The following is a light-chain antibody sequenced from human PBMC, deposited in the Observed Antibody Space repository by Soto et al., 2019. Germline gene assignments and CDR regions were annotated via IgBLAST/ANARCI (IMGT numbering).Light chain of an antibody. J-gene: IGKJ3*01. V-gene: IGKV3-15*01. CDR1: QSVSSK. Sequence: EIVMTQSPATLSVSPGERATLSCRASQSVSSKLGWYQQKPGQAPRLLIYGACIRATGIPARFSGSGSGTEFTLTISSLQSEDFAVYYCQQYNNWPRTFGPGTKVDIK. CDR2: GAC. CDR3: QQYNNWPRT.